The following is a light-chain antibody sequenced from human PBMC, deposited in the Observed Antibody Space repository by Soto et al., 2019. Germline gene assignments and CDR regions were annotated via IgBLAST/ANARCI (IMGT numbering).Light chain of an antibody. CDR1: QSINNVY. CDR3: RLYGSSPPMYT. J-gene: IGKJ2*01. V-gene: IGKV3-20*01. Sequence: IVLTQSPDTLSLSPGERASLSCRASQSINNVYLGWYQQKRGQAPRLLIYGASSRATGIPDRFSGSGSGTDFTLTISRLEPEDFAVYYCRLYGSSPPMYTFGQGTKLEIK. CDR2: GAS.